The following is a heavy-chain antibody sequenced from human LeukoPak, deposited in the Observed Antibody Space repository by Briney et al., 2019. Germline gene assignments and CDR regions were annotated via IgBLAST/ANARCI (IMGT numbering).Heavy chain of an antibody. CDR1: GFTFSDHY. J-gene: IGHJ4*02. D-gene: IGHD6-19*01. CDR3: ARERGHSSGCDY. Sequence: PGGSLRLSCAASGFTFSDHYMDWVRQAPGKGLEWVGRIRNKANSYTTEFAASVKGRFTISRDDSKNSLYLQMNSLRAEDTAVYYCARERGHSSGCDYWGQGTLVTVSS. CDR2: IRNKANSYTT. V-gene: IGHV3-72*01.